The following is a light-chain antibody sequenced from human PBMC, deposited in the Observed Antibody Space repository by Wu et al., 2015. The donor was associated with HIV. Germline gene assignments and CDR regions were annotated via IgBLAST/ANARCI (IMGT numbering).Light chain of an antibody. CDR1: QSIGNY. Sequence: EIVLTQSPDSLSLSPGDRATLSCRASQSIGNYLAWYQQKPGQTPRLLFFDASNRATGIPARFSGRGSGTDFTLTISSLESEDFAVYFCQYRTTFGQGTRLESK. CDR2: DAS. V-gene: IGKV3-11*01. CDR3: QYRTT. J-gene: IGKJ5*01.